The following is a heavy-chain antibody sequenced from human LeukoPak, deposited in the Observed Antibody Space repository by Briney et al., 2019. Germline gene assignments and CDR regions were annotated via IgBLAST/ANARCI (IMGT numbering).Heavy chain of an antibody. D-gene: IGHD5-18*01. V-gene: IGHV4-34*01. CDR2: INHSGST. Sequence: PSETLSLTCAVYGGSFSGYYWSWLRQPPGKGLEWIGEINHSGSTNYNPSLKSRVTISVDTSKTQFSLKLSSVTAADTAVYYCARGTRYSYGYYYYGMDVWGQGTTVTVSS. CDR3: ARGTRYSYGYYYYGMDV. CDR1: GGSFSGYY. J-gene: IGHJ6*02.